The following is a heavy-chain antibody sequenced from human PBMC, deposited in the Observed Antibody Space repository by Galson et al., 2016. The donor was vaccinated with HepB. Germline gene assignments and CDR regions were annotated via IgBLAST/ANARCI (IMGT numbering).Heavy chain of an antibody. Sequence: SLRLSCAASGFTFSAYYMSWIRQAPGKGLGWVSYISRSGSTIYYAASVKGRFTISRDNAKHSLYLQMNSLRAEDTAVYYCRTNDYWGQGTLVTVSS. CDR3: RTNDY. D-gene: IGHD2-2*01. J-gene: IGHJ4*02. CDR2: ISRSGSTI. CDR1: GFTFSAYY. V-gene: IGHV3-11*01.